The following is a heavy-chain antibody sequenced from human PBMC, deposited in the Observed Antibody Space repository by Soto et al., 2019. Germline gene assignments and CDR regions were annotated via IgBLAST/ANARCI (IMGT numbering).Heavy chain of an antibody. V-gene: IGHV3-23*01. J-gene: IGHJ3*02. CDR1: GFTFSSYA. Sequence: EVQLLESGGGLVQPGGSLRLSCAASGFTFSSYAMSWVRQAPGKGLEWVSAISGSGGSTYYADSVKGRFTISRDNSKNTLYLQMNSLRAEDMAVYYCAKGGYCSGYSCYDPHAFDIWGQGTMVTVSS. D-gene: IGHD2-15*01. CDR3: AKGGYCSGYSCYDPHAFDI. CDR2: ISGSGGST.